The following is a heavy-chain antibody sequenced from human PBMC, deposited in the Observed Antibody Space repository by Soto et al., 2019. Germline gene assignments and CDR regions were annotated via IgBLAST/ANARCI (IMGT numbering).Heavy chain of an antibody. CDR2: ISYDGSNK. V-gene: IGHV3-30*18. Sequence: QVQLVESGGGVVQPGRSLRLSCAASGFTFSSYGMHWVRQAPGKGLEWVAVISYDGSNKYYADSVKGRFTISRDNSKNTLYLQMTSLRAEDTAVYYCAKDPTDLGEFILDYWGQGTLVTVSS. J-gene: IGHJ4*02. CDR3: AKDPTDLGEFILDY. D-gene: IGHD3-10*01. CDR1: GFTFSSYG.